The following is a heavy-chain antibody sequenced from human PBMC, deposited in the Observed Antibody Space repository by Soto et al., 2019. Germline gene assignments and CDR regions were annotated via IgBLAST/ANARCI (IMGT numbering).Heavy chain of an antibody. CDR1: GYTFTSYA. CDR2: INAGNGNT. CDR3: ATSTSTYDFWIDY. Sequence: ASVKVSCKASGYTFTSYAMHWVRQAPGQGLEWMGWINAGNGNTKYSQKFQGRVTMTEDTSTNTAYMELSSLRSEDTAVYYCATSTSTYDFWIDYWGQGTLVTVSS. D-gene: IGHD3-3*01. J-gene: IGHJ4*02. V-gene: IGHV1-3*01.